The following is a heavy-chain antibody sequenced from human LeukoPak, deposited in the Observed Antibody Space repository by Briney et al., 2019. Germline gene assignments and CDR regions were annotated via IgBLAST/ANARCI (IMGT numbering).Heavy chain of an antibody. V-gene: IGHV1-69*05. CDR2: IIPIFGTA. CDR1: GGTFSSYA. CDR3: ARGPTTAYGSGRVYYYYMDV. J-gene: IGHJ6*03. Sequence: GSSVKVSCKASGGTFSSYAISWVRQAPGQGLEWMGGIIPIFGTANYAQKFQGRVTITTDESTSTAYMELSSLRSEDTAVYYCARGPTTAYGSGRVYYYYMDVWGKGTTVTVSS. D-gene: IGHD3-10*01.